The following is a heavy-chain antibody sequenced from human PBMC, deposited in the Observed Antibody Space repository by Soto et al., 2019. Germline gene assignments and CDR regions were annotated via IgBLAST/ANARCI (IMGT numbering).Heavy chain of an antibody. CDR1: GGSIGSGGYS. Sequence: PSETLSLTCAVSGGSIGSGGYSWGWIRQPPGKGLEWIGYIYHSVSTYYNPSLKSRVTISVDRSKNQFSLKLSSVTAADTAVYYCARVPSPWGQGTLVTVSS. CDR3: ARVPSP. V-gene: IGHV4-30-2*01. CDR2: IYHSVST. J-gene: IGHJ5*02.